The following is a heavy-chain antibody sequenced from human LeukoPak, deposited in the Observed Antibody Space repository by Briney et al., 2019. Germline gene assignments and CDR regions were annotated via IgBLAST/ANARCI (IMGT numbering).Heavy chain of an antibody. CDR2: IYTSGST. D-gene: IGHD1-14*01. CDR1: GGSISSYY. CDR3: ARHNLDTVLDAFDI. J-gene: IGHJ3*02. V-gene: IGHV4-4*07. Sequence: KTSQTLSLTCAVSGGSISSYYWSWIRQPAGKGLEWIGRIYTSGSTNYNPSLKSRVTISVDTSKNQFSLKLSSVTAADTAVYYCARHNLDTVLDAFDIWGQGTMVTVSS.